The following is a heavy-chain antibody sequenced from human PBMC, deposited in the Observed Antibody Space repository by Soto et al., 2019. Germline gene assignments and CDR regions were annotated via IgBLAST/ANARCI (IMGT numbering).Heavy chain of an antibody. CDR2: ISAYNGNT. D-gene: IGHD4-17*01. Sequence: ASVKVSCKASSYTFTSFGIIWVRQAPGQGLEWMGWISAYNGNTNYAQRVQGRVTMSTDTSTSTAYMELRSLRSDDTAVYYCAKIMHTVTTAAFDIWGQGTMVTVSS. CDR3: AKIMHTVTTAAFDI. CDR1: SYTFTSFG. J-gene: IGHJ3*02. V-gene: IGHV1-18*01.